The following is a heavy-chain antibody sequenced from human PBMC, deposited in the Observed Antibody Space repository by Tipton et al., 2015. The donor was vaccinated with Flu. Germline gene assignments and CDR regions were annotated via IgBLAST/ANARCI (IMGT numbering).Heavy chain of an antibody. D-gene: IGHD2/OR15-2a*01. J-gene: IGHJ2*01. V-gene: IGHV4-59*01. Sequence: TLSLTCSVSGGSISGFAWSWIRQPPGKGLESIGYVSYRGSTHYNPSLRSRVTISADASMNQVSLKLTSVTAADTAVYYCARESFYDVDLDDWYIDLWGRGTLVTVSS. CDR1: GGSISGFA. CDR3: ARESFYDVDLDDWYIDL. CDR2: VSYRGST.